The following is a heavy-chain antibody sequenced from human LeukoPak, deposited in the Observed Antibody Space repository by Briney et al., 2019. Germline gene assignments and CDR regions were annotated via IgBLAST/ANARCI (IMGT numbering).Heavy chain of an antibody. CDR1: GFTFSNSW. D-gene: IGHD3-9*01. V-gene: IGHV3-15*01. CDR2: IKSKTDGGKT. J-gene: IGHJ4*02. CDR3: STDSTIVY. Sequence: GGSLRLSCAASGFTFSNSWMSWVRQAPGKGLEWVGRIKSKTDGGKTDYAAPVKGKFSISRDDSKNTLYLQMNSLKTEDTAVYYCSTDSTIVYWGQGTLVTVSS.